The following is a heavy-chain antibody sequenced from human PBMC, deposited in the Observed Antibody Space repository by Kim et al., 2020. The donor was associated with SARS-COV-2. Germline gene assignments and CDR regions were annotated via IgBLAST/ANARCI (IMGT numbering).Heavy chain of an antibody. J-gene: IGHJ3*02. Sequence: TYYNPSLKSRVTISVDTSKNQFSLRLSSVTAADTAVYYCASRDTVTTFDIWGQGTMVTVSS. CDR3: ASRDTVTTFDI. CDR2: T. V-gene: IGHV4-30-2*04. D-gene: IGHD4-17*01.